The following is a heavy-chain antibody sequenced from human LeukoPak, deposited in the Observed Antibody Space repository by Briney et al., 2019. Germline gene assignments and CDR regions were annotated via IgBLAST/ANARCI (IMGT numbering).Heavy chain of an antibody. CDR2: IYYSGST. CDR1: GGSISSYY. CDR3: ASGHYYYDSGGYYPY. D-gene: IGHD3-22*01. J-gene: IGHJ4*02. Sequence: PSETLSLTCTVSGGSISSYYWSWIRQPPGKGLEWIGYIYYSGSTNYNPSLKSRVTISVDTSKNQFSLKLSSVTAADTAVYYCASGHYYYDSGGYYPYWGQGTLVTVSS. V-gene: IGHV4-59*01.